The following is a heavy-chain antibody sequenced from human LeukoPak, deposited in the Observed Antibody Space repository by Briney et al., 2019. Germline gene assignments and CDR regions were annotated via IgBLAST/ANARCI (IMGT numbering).Heavy chain of an antibody. D-gene: IGHD3-10*01. CDR3: ATGYYYGSGSYYNPPLGY. J-gene: IGHJ4*02. V-gene: IGHV1-24*01. CDR2: FDPEDGET. CDR1: GYTLTELS. Sequence: GASVNVSCKVSGYTLTELSMHWVRQAPGKGLEWMGGFDPEDGETIYAQKFQGRVTMTEDTSTDTAYMELSSLRSEDTAVYYCATGYYYGSGSYYNPPLGYWGQGTLVTVSS.